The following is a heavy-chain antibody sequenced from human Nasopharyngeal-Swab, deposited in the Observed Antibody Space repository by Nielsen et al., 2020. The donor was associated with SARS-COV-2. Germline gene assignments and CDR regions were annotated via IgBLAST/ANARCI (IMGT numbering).Heavy chain of an antibody. CDR1: AYTFTGYY. Sequence: ASAMVFSKASAYTFTGYYMYWVLQAPGQGLEWMGRINPNSGGTNYAQKFQGRVTMTRDTSISTAYMELSRLRSDDTAVYYCATTLQWLVTNWFDPWGQGTLVTVSS. D-gene: IGHD6-19*01. J-gene: IGHJ5*02. V-gene: IGHV1-2*06. CDR3: ATTLQWLVTNWFDP. CDR2: INPNSGGT.